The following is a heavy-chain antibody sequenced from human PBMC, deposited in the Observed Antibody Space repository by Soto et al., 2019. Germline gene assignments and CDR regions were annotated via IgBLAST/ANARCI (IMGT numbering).Heavy chain of an antibody. CDR1: GGTFNSYT. Sequence: QVQLVQSGAEVKKPGSSVRVSCKASGGTFNSYTISWVRQAPGQGLEWMGRIIPILGIPNYAQKFQGRVTITADKSTNTAYMELGGLRSEDTAVYYCARPHNSSAWWFYYHAMDVWGQGTTVTVSS. D-gene: IGHD6-13*01. CDR3: ARPHNSSAWWFYYHAMDV. J-gene: IGHJ6*02. V-gene: IGHV1-69*02. CDR2: IIPILGIP.